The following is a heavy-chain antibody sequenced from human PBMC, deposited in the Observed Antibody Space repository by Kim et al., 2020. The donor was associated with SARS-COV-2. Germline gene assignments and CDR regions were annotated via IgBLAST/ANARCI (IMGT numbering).Heavy chain of an antibody. Sequence: GGSLRLSCAASGFTFSSYAMSWVRQAPGKGLEWVSAISGSGGSTYYADSVKGRFTISRDNSKNTLYLQMNSLRAEDTAVYYCAKDRILYYDFWSGYYASGGMDVWAKGPRSPSP. D-gene: IGHD3-3*01. CDR3: AKDRILYYDFWSGYYASGGMDV. CDR2: ISGSGGST. CDR1: GFTFSSYA. J-gene: IGHJ6*02. V-gene: IGHV3-23*01.